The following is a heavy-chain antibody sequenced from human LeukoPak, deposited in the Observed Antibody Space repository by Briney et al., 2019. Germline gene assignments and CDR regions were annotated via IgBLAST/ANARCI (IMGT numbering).Heavy chain of an antibody. V-gene: IGHV4-59*01. D-gene: IGHD2-15*01. Sequence: SETLSLTCTVSGGSISSYYWSWLRQPPGKGLEWIGHFYYSRSTNYNPSLKSRVTISVDTSKNQFSLKLSSVTAADTAVYYCARVVVAATPYFDYWGQGTLVTVSS. CDR1: GGSISSYY. J-gene: IGHJ4*02. CDR3: ARVVVAATPYFDY. CDR2: FYYSRST.